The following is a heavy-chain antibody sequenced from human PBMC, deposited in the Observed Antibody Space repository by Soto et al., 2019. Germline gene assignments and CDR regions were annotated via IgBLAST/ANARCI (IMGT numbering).Heavy chain of an antibody. Sequence: GGSLRLSCAASGFTLSDYYMSWIRQAPGKGLEWVSYISSSGSTIYYADSVKGRFTISRDNAKNSLYLQMNSLRAEDTAVYYCARESRMDYYYYGMDVWGQGTTVTVSS. V-gene: IGHV3-11*01. CDR2: ISSSGSTI. CDR1: GFTLSDYY. J-gene: IGHJ6*02. D-gene: IGHD2-8*01. CDR3: ARESRMDYYYYGMDV.